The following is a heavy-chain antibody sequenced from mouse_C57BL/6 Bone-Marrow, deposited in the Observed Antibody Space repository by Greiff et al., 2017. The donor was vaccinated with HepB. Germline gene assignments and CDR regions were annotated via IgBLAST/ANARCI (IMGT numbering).Heavy chain of an antibody. Sequence: EVQRVESGGGLVQPGGSLKLSCAASGFTFSDYYMYWVRQTPEKRLEWVAYISNGGGSTYYPDTVKGRFTISRDNAKNTLYLQMSRLKSEDTAMYYCARPVTTVVASNWYFDVWGTGTTVTVSS. CDR3: ARPVTTVVASNWYFDV. V-gene: IGHV5-12*01. J-gene: IGHJ1*03. CDR2: ISNGGGST. D-gene: IGHD1-1*01. CDR1: GFTFSDYY.